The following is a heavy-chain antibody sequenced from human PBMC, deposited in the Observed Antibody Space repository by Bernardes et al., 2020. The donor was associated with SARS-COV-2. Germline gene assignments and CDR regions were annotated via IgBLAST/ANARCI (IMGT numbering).Heavy chain of an antibody. Sequence: GSLRLSCSASGFTFSSYSMHWVRQPPGKGLEWIGEIYHSGSTNYNPSLKSRVTISVDTSKNQFSLKLNSVTAADTAVYYCAREYSTSSRLNWFDPWGQGTLVTVSS. CDR2: IYHSGST. D-gene: IGHD6-6*01. CDR3: AREYSTSSRLNWFDP. V-gene: IGHV4-34*01. J-gene: IGHJ5*02. CDR1: GFTFSSYS.